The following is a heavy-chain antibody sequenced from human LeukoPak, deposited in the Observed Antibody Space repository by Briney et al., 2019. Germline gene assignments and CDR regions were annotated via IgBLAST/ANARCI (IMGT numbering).Heavy chain of an antibody. J-gene: IGHJ4*02. CDR3: ARDPIIDN. Sequence: GGSLRLSCAASGFTFSNFWMSWVRQAPGKGVEWVANIKQDGSEKYFVDSVKGRFTISRDNAKNSLFLQMNSLRAEDTAVYYCARDPIIDNWGQGILVTVSS. CDR1: GFTFSNFW. CDR2: IKQDGSEK. V-gene: IGHV3-7*01. D-gene: IGHD3-9*01.